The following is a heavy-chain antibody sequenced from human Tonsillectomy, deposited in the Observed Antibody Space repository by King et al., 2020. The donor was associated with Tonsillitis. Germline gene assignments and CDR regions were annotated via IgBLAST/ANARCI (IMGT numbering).Heavy chain of an antibody. D-gene: IGHD2-2*01. J-gene: IGHJ3*02. CDR2: IISGNSYI. Sequence: VQLVESGGGLVQPGGSLRLSCAASRFTFSTYTMHWVRQAPGKELEWVSSIISGNSYIYYADSVKGRFTISRDNAKNSLYLQMNGLRAEETAVYYCAGECSSPSCPGPLGSFDIWGHGTMVTVSS. V-gene: IGHV3-21*01. CDR1: RFTFSTYT. CDR3: AGECSSPSCPGPLGSFDI.